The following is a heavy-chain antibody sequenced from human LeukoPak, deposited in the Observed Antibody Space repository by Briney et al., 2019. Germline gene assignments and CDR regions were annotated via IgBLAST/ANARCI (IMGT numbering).Heavy chain of an antibody. CDR2: IYYSGST. D-gene: IGHD6-19*01. J-gene: IGHJ5*02. V-gene: IGHV4-59*01. CDR3: ERGPIAVADP. CDR1: GGSISSYY. Sequence: PSETLSLTCTVSGGSISSYYWSWIRQPPGKGLEWIGYIYYSGSTNYNPSLKSRVTISVDTSKNQFSLKLSSVTAADTAVYYCERGPIAVADPWGQGTLVTVSS.